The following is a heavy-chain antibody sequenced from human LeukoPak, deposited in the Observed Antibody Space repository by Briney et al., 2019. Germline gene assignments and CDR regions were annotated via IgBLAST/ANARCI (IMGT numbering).Heavy chain of an antibody. CDR2: IYYSGST. V-gene: IGHV4-39*01. J-gene: IGHJ4*02. Sequence: SETLSLTCTVSGGSISSSSYYWGWIRQPPGKGLECIRSIYYSGSTYYNPSLKSRVTISVDTSKNQFSLKLSSVTAADTAVYYCARLGDIVVVPAAMTIDYWGQGTLVTVSS. CDR3: ARLGDIVVVPAAMTIDY. CDR1: GGSISSSSYY. D-gene: IGHD2-2*01.